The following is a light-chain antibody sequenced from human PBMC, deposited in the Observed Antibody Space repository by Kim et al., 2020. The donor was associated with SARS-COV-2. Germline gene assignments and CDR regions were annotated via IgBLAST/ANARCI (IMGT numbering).Light chain of an antibody. V-gene: IGKV3-20*01. CDR1: QSVNSRY. Sequence: LSPGERATLACRASQSVNSRYLAWYQVKPGQAPRLLIFGTPNWATGVPDRFSGSGSGTDFTLTISSLEPEDFAVYYCQQYGTLPYTFGQGTKLEIK. J-gene: IGKJ2*01. CDR3: QQYGTLPYT. CDR2: GTP.